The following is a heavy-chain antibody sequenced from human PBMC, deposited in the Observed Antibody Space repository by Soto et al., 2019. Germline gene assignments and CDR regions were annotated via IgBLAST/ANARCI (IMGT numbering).Heavy chain of an antibody. D-gene: IGHD2-2*01. Sequence: AASVKVSCKASGYTFTSYYMHWVRQAPGQGLEWMGIINPSGGSTSYAQKFQGRVTMTRDTSTSTVYMELSSLRSEDTAVYYCATLPATEPIFDYWGQGTLVTVSS. CDR1: GYTFTSYY. CDR3: ATLPATEPIFDY. J-gene: IGHJ4*02. V-gene: IGHV1-46*01. CDR2: INPSGGST.